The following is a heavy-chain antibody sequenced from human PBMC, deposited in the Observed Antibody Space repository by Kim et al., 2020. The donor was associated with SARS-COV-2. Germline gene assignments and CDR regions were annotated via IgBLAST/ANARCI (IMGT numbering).Heavy chain of an antibody. J-gene: IGHJ1*01. Sequence: GGSLRLSCAASGFTFSDYYMSWIRQAPGKGLEWVSYISSRTSDTNYADSVKGRVSISRDNAKYSMNLLLNSLRAEDAAAYYCARVEDVELNHHGGLVTL. V-gene: IGHV3-11*05. CDR1: GFTFSDYY. CDR3: ARVEDVELNHH. CDR2: ISSRTSDT. D-gene: IGHD3-10*01.